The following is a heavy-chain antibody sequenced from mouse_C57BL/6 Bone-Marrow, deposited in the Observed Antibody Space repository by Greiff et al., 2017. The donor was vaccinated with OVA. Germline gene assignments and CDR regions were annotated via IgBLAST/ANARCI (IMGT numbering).Heavy chain of an antibody. CDR2: INPSTGGT. CDR3: ARRRSYGSSRYWYFDV. V-gene: IGHV1-42*01. CDR1: GYSFTGYY. J-gene: IGHJ1*03. Sequence: VQLQQSGPELVKPGASVKISCKASGYSFTGYYMNWVKQSPETSLEWIGEINPSTGGTTYNQKFKAKATLTVDKSSSTAYMQLKSLTSEDSAVYYCARRRSYGSSRYWYFDVWGTGTTVTVSS. D-gene: IGHD1-1*01.